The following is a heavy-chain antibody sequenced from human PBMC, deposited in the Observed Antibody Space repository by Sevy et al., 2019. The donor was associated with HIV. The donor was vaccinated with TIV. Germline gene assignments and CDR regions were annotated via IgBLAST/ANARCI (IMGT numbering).Heavy chain of an antibody. Sequence: GGSLRLSCTASGLTFSNAWMTWVRQAPGKGLEWVGRIKSETDGGTTDYAAPVKGRFTISRDDSKNTLYLQMNSLKTKDTAVYYCTNNRGYCTNGVCGVYFDYWGQGTLVTVSS. CDR2: IKSETDGGTT. V-gene: IGHV3-15*01. D-gene: IGHD2-8*01. CDR3: TNNRGYCTNGVCGVYFDY. CDR1: GLTFSNAW. J-gene: IGHJ4*02.